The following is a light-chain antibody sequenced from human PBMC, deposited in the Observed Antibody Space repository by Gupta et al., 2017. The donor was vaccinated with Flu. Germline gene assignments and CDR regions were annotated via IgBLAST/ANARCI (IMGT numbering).Light chain of an antibody. CDR1: QSIVIW. CDR2: KAS. CDR3: HQYDSYPLT. J-gene: IGKJ4*01. Sequence: PSTLSASVGDRVTITCRASQSIVIWLAWYQQKPGGAPKLLIYKASSLESGVPSRFSGSGSGTEFTLTISSLQPDDFATYYCHQYDSYPLTFGGGTXVEIK. V-gene: IGKV1-5*03.